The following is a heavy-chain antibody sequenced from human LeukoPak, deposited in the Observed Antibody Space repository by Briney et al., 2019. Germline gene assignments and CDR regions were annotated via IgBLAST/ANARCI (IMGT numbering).Heavy chain of an antibody. J-gene: IGHJ4*02. CDR1: GVSFSTYY. V-gene: IGHV4-34*01. CDR3: ARQLYGSDY. D-gene: IGHD4-17*01. Sequence: PSETLSLTCDVSGVSFSTYYWSSIRQSPEKGLEWIGEVNHSGYTNYNPSLKGRVTISVDTSKNQFSLKLSSVTAADTAVYYCARQLYGSDYWGQGTLVTVSS. CDR2: VNHSGYT.